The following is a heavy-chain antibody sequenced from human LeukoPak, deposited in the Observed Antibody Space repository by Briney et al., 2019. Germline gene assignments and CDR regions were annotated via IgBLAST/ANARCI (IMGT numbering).Heavy chain of an antibody. J-gene: IGHJ4*02. CDR3: AKASVGASSFDRIHFDY. CDR1: GFTVSSNY. D-gene: IGHD1-26*01. Sequence: GGSLRLSCAASGFTVSSNYMSWVRQAPGKGLEWVSVIYSGGSTYYADSVKGRFTISRDNSKNTLYLQMNSLRAEDTAVYYCAKASVGASSFDRIHFDYWGQGTLVTVSS. CDR2: IYSGGST. V-gene: IGHV3-53*01.